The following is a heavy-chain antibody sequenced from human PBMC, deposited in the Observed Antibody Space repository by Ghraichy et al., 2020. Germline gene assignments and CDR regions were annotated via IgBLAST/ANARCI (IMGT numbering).Heavy chain of an antibody. CDR1: GFTFSSYW. CDR3: ARCITIFGYPQDFDY. D-gene: IGHD3-3*01. J-gene: IGHJ4*02. CDR2: IKQDGSEK. V-gene: IGHV3-7*01. Sequence: GGSLRLSCAASGFTFSSYWMSWVRQAPGKGLEWVANIKQDGSEKYYVDSVKGRFTISRDNAKNSLYLQMNSLRAEDTAVYYCARCITIFGYPQDFDYWGQGTLVTVSS.